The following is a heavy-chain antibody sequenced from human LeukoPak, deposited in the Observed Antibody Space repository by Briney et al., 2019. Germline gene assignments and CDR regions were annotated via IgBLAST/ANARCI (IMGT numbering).Heavy chain of an antibody. CDR2: IYYSGST. CDR1: GGSISSYY. V-gene: IGHV4-59*08. Sequence: PSETLSLTCTVSGGSISSYYWSWIRQPPGKGLEWIGYIYYSGSTNYNPSLKSRVTISVDTSKNQFSLKLSSVTAADTAVYYCARLRNRIRGWFDPWGQGTLVTVSS. D-gene: IGHD2/OR15-2a*01. CDR3: ARLRNRIRGWFDP. J-gene: IGHJ5*02.